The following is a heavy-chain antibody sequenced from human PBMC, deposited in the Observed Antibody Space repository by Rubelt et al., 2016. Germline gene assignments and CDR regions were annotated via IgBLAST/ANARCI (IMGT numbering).Heavy chain of an antibody. CDR2: DGNNT. D-gene: IGHD3-22*01. V-gene: IGHV3-74*01. CDR3: AKGSYYYDSSGYYNY. Sequence: DGNNTNYADSVKGRFTISRDNAKNTLYVQMNSLTAEDTAVYYCAKGSYYYDSSGYYNYWGQGTLVTVSS. J-gene: IGHJ4*02.